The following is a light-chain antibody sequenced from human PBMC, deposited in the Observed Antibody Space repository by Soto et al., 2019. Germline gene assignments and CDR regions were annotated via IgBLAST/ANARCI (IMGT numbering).Light chain of an antibody. CDR2: ATS. V-gene: IGKV3-15*01. Sequence: EVGLKQSAGALSLSPGERPTLSCRASQCVSSCLAWYQQKPGQAPRLLIYATSTRATGIPARFSGSGSGTEFTLTISSLQSEDFAVYYCQHYDNWPLTFGGGTKV. CDR1: QCVSSC. CDR3: QHYDNWPLT. J-gene: IGKJ4*01.